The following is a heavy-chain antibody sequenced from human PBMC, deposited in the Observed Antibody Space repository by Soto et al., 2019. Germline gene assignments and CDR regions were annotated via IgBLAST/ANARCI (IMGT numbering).Heavy chain of an antibody. D-gene: IGHD6-13*01. CDR3: ARDSPYSTSWPRFDS. J-gene: IGHJ4*02. CDR1: GYTFTNYA. Sequence: QVQLVQSGGELKKPRASVKVSCKASGYTFTNYAISWVRQAPGRGLEWMGWVNTYNGNPNYAQIFQGRITMTTDTPTVRAYMGLRSLKSDDSAIHYCARDSPYSTSWPRFDSWGQGPLVTVSS. V-gene: IGHV1-18*01. CDR2: VNTYNGNP.